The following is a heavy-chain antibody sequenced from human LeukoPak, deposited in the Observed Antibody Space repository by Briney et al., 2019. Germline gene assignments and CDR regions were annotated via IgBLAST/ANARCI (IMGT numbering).Heavy chain of an antibody. CDR1: GGPISSSGYY. CDR2: IYYSGNT. J-gene: IGHJ5*02. CDR3: APRRGVVPVNWFDP. D-gene: IGHD2-2*01. Sequence: SEALSLTCTVSGGPISSSGYYWGWIRQPPGKGLEWIGSIYYSGNTYYNPSLKRRATISVDTSKNQFSLKLSSVTAADTAVYYCAPRRGVVPVNWFDPWGQGTLVTVSS. V-gene: IGHV4-39*01.